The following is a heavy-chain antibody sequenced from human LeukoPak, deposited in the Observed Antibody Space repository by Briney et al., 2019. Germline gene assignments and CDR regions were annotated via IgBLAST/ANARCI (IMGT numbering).Heavy chain of an antibody. D-gene: IGHD3-10*01. CDR2: IYNSGST. J-gene: IGHJ5*02. CDR3: ARDRGYYYGSGSSYNWFDP. CDR1: GGSISSYY. Sequence: SETLSLTCTVSGGSISSYYWSWIRQPPGKGLEWIGYIYNSGSTNYNPSLKSRVTISVDTSKNQFSLNLNSVTAADTAVYYCARDRGYYYGSGSSYNWFDPWGQGTLVTVSS. V-gene: IGHV4-59*01.